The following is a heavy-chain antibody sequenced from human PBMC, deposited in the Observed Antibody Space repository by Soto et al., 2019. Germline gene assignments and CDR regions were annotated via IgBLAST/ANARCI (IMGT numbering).Heavy chain of an antibody. V-gene: IGHV1-69*13. J-gene: IGHJ6*02. CDR1: GGTFSSYA. CDR3: AGRYCSGGSCYPDYYGMDV. D-gene: IGHD2-15*01. CDR2: IIPIFGTA. Sequence: SVKVSCKASGGTFSSYAISWVRQAPGQGLEWMGGIIPIFGTANYAQKFQGRVTITADESTSTAYMELSSLRSEDTAVYYCAGRYCSGGSCYPDYYGMDVWGHGTTVTVS.